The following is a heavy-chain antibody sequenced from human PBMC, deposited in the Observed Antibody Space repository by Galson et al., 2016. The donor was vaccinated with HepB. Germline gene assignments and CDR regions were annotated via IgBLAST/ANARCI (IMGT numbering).Heavy chain of an antibody. CDR2: IYPGDSET. V-gene: IGHV5-51*01. CDR1: GYTFTNYW. J-gene: IGHJ4*02. D-gene: IGHD3-9*01. Sequence: QSGAEVKKPGESLKISCKGSGYTFTNYWIGWVRQMPGKGLEWMGLIYPGDSETRYSPSYQGQVTISADKSISTAYLQWSRLKASDTAMYYCATRRKTLTGYRIGPIDYWGQGTLVTVSS. CDR3: ATRRKTLTGYRIGPIDY.